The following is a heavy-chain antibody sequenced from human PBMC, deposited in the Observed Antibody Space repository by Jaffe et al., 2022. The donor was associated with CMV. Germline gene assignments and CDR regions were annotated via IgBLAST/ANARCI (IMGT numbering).Heavy chain of an antibody. D-gene: IGHD1-26*01. V-gene: IGHV3-15*01. Sequence: EVQLVESGGGLVKPGGSLRLSCAASGFTFSNAWMSWVRQAPGKGLEWVGRIKSKTDGGTTDYAAPVKGRFTISRDDSKNTLYLQMNSLKTEDTAVYYCTTVWYSGSYPYYFDYWGQGTLVTVSS. J-gene: IGHJ4*02. CDR3: TTVWYSGSYPYYFDY. CDR1: GFTFSNAW. CDR2: IKSKTDGGTT.